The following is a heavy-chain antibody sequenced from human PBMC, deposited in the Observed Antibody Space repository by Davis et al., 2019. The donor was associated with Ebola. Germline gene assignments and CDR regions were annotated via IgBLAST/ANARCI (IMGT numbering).Heavy chain of an antibody. V-gene: IGHV3-23*01. Sequence: GSSLKISCAASGFIFRSYVMSWVRRAPGKGLEWVSTLGLSADTYYADSVKGRFTISRDNSKNTLHLQMNSLRVEDTAIYYCVKDTSSIWFDVWGQGTTVTVSS. CDR3: VKDTSSIWFDV. J-gene: IGHJ3*01. D-gene: IGHD6-13*01. CDR2: LGLSADT. CDR1: GFIFRSYV.